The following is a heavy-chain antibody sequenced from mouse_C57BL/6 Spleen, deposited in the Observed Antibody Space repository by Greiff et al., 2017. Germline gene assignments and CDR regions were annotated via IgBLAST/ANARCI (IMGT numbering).Heavy chain of an antibody. D-gene: IGHD2-1*01. CDR2: FHPYNDDT. J-gene: IGHJ4*01. CDR3: ARGRNNYYAMNY. CDR1: GYTFTTYP. V-gene: IGHV1-47*01. Sequence: QVHVKQSGAELVKPGASVKMSCKASGYTFTTYPIEWMKQNHGKSLEWIGNFHPYNDDTKYNEKFEGKATLTVEKSSSTVYLELSRLTSDDSAVYYCARGRNNYYAMNYWRQGTSVTVSS.